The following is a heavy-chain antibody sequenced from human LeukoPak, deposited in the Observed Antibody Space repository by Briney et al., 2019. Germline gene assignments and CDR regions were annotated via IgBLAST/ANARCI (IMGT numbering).Heavy chain of an antibody. CDR3: SRNGLVDFDY. V-gene: IGHV3-49*04. Sequence: PGGSLRLSCTTSGFAFDDFAISWVRQPAGKGLEWVGFIRRRAYGGAAEYAASVKGRFIISRDESKGIAYLQMNSLKTEDTAVYYCSRNGLVDFDYWGQGSRVIVSP. CDR2: IRRRAYGGAA. D-gene: IGHD2-8*01. J-gene: IGHJ4*02. CDR1: GFAFDDFA.